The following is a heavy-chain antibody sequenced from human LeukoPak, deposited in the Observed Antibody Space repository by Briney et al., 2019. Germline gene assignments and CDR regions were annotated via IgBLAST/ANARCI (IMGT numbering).Heavy chain of an antibody. Sequence: GASVKVSCKASVYTFTSYGISWVRQAPGQGLEWMGIINPSGGSTNYAQKFQGRVTMTRDTSTSTVYMELSSLRSEDTAVYYCARDSSPGGDFTRSLDYWGQGTLVTVSS. V-gene: IGHV1-46*01. CDR2: INPSGGST. CDR1: VYTFTSYG. J-gene: IGHJ4*02. CDR3: ARDSSPGGDFTRSLDY. D-gene: IGHD6-13*01.